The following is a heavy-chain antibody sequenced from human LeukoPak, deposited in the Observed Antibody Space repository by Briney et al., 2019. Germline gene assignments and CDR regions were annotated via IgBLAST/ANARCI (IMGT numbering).Heavy chain of an antibody. CDR2: IYSGGST. J-gene: IGHJ5*02. V-gene: IGHV3-53*01. CDR3: ARLDDSSERRFDP. CDR1: GFTVSSNY. Sequence: GGSLRLSCAASGFTVSSNYMSWVRQAPGKGLEWVSVIYSGGSTYYADSMKGRFTISRDNSKNTLYLQMNSLRAEDTAVYYCARLDDSSERRFDPWGQGTLVTVSS. D-gene: IGHD3-22*01.